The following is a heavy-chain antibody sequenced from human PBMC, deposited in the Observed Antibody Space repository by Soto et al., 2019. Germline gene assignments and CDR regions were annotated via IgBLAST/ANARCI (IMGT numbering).Heavy chain of an antibody. CDR3: ARVVGSWYPPDAFDI. J-gene: IGHJ3*02. V-gene: IGHV1-69*13. CDR2: IIPSFGTV. CDR1: GGTFSSYA. Sequence: SVKVSCKASGGTFSSYAISWVRQAPGQGLEWMGGIIPSFGTVNYAQKFQGRVTISADVSRSTAYTELSSLSSEDTAVYYWARVVGSWYPPDAFDIWGQGTMVTVSS. D-gene: IGHD6-13*01.